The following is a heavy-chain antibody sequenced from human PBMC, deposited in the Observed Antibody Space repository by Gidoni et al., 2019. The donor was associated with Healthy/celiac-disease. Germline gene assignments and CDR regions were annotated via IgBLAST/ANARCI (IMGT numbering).Heavy chain of an antibody. CDR3: ARDGGFSGYYYYGMDV. J-gene: IGHJ6*02. Sequence: EVQLVESGGGLVQPGGSLRLSCAASGFTFSSYWMHWVRQAPGKGLVWVSRINRDGSSTSYADSVKGRFTISIDNAKNTLYLQINSLRAEDTAVYYCARDGGFSGYYYYGMDVWGQGTTVTVSS. V-gene: IGHV3-74*01. CDR2: INRDGSST. CDR1: GFTFSSYW.